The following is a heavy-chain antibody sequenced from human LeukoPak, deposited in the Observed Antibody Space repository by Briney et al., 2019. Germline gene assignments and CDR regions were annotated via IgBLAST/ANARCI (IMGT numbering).Heavy chain of an antibody. CDR3: AKDRGDGYKGFDY. D-gene: IGHD5-24*01. V-gene: IGHV3-33*06. Sequence: GGSLRLSCAASGFTFSSCGIHWARQAPGKGLEWVAVIWYDGTNKYYADSVKGRFTISRDNSKNTVYLQMNSLRAEDTAVYYCAKDRGDGYKGFDYWGQGTLVTVSS. J-gene: IGHJ4*02. CDR1: GFTFSSCG. CDR2: IWYDGTNK.